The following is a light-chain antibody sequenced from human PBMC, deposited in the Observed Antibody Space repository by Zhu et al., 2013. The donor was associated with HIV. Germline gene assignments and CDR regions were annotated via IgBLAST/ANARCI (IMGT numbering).Light chain of an antibody. CDR1: SSSIGAGYD. V-gene: IGLV1-40*01. Sequence: QSVLTQPPSVSGAPGQRVTISCTGGSSSIGAGYDVHWYQQLPGAAPKLLIYGNNNRPSGVPDRFSGSKSGTSASLAISGLQSEDEADYYCAAWDDSLQGVLFGGGTRLTVL. J-gene: IGLJ2*01. CDR3: AAWDDSLQGVL. CDR2: GNN.